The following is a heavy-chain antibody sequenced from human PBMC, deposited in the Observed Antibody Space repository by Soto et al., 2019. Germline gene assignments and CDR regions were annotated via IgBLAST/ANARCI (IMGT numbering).Heavy chain of an antibody. CDR1: GFTFSSYS. V-gene: IGHV3-21*01. CDR3: ARVRAITMVRSLYYYGMDV. J-gene: IGHJ6*02. CDR2: ISSSSSYI. Sequence: PGGSLRLSCAASGFTFSSYSMNWVRQAPGKGLEWVSSISSSSSYIYYADSVKGRFTISRDNAKNSLYLQMNSLRAEDTAVYHCARVRAITMVRSLYYYGMDVCGQGTTVTVSS. D-gene: IGHD3-10*01.